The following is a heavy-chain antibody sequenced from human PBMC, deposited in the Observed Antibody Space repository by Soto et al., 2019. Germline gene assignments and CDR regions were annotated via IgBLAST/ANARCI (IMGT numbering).Heavy chain of an antibody. CDR3: ARDGSGRGDY. D-gene: IGHD6-19*01. Sequence: ASVKVSCKAAGCTCTSYGISWLRQAPGQGLEWMGWISAYNGNTNYAQKLQGRVTMTTDTSTSTAYMELRSLRSDDTAVYYCARDGSGRGDYWGQGTLVTVSS. J-gene: IGHJ4*02. V-gene: IGHV1-18*01. CDR1: GCTCTSYG. CDR2: ISAYNGNT.